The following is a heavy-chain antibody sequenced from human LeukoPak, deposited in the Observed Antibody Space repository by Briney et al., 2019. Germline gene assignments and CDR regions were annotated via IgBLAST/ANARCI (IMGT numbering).Heavy chain of an antibody. CDR1: GYTFTSYD. CDR2: MNPNSGNT. CDR3: ARVVGSITIFGVGPTHMDV. J-gene: IGHJ6*03. D-gene: IGHD3-3*01. Sequence: ASVKVSCKASGYTFTSYDINWVRQATGQGLEWMGWMNPNSGNTGYAQKFQGRVTMTRNTSISTAYMELISLRSEDTAVYYCARVVGSITIFGVGPTHMDVWGKGTTVTVSS. V-gene: IGHV1-8*01.